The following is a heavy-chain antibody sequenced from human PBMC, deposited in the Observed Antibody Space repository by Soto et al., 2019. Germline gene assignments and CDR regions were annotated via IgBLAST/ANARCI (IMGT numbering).Heavy chain of an antibody. CDR2: IYYSGNT. Sequence: QLQLQESGPGLVKPSETLSLTCTVSGGSISSSSYYWGWIRQPPGKGLEWIGSIYYSGNTYYNPSLKSRVTISVDTSKNQFSLKLTSVTAADTAVYYCANWRHCSSATCYLGRFDPWGQGTLVTVSS. CDR1: GGSISSSSYY. V-gene: IGHV4-39*01. CDR3: ANWRHCSSATCYLGRFDP. D-gene: IGHD2-15*01. J-gene: IGHJ5*02.